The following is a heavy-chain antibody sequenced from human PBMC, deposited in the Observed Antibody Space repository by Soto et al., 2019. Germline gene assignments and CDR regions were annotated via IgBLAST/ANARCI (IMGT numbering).Heavy chain of an antibody. D-gene: IGHD1-1*01. CDR3: ARGRTQATTGGMDV. Sequence: QVQLVQSGAEVKKPGASVKVSCKASGYTFTSYGVSWVRQAPGQGLEWMGWISAYNDNTNYARKLPGRVTTTTDTSTRTAYRELRSRRSDDTAVYYCARGRTQATTGGMDVWGQGTTVTGSS. J-gene: IGHJ6*02. V-gene: IGHV1-18*01. CDR2: ISAYNDNT. CDR1: GYTFTSYG.